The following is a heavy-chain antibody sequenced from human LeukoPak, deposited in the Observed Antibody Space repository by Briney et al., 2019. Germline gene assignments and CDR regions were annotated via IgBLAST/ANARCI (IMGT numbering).Heavy chain of an antibody. V-gene: IGHV3-73*01. CDR3: TGNYYGSGSYADFDY. D-gene: IGHD3-10*01. CDR1: GFVFSNYW. J-gene: IGHJ4*02. Sequence: PGGSLRLSCGASGFVFSNYWMSWVRQAPGKGLEWVGRIRSTANGYATAYAASVKGRFTISRDDSKNTAYLQMDSLKTEDTAVYYCTGNYYGSGSYADFDYWGQGTLVTVSS. CDR2: IRSTANGYAT.